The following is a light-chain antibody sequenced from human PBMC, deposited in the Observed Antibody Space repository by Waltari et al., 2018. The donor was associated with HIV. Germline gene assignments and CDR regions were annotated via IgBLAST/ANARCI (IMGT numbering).Light chain of an antibody. CDR2: MAS. J-gene: IGKJ2*03. CDR1: ETVDKW. Sequence: DIQLTQSPSTLSAFTGDRVTITCRASETVDKWLAWYQQKPGEAPKLLIYMASTLQHGVPSRFSGSGSGTEFTLTISSLQPDDSATYFCHQYTDYSTYSFGQGTKLEI. CDR3: HQYTDYSTYS. V-gene: IGKV1-5*03.